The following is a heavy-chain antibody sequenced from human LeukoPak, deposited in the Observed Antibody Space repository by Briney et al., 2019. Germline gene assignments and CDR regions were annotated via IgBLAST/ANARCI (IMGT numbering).Heavy chain of an antibody. V-gene: IGHV1-69*01. Sequence: GASVKVSCKASGGTFSSYAISWVRQAPGQGLEWMGGIIPIFGTANYPQKFQGRVTITADESTSTAYMELSSLRSEDTAVYYCARDGWREEDIWGQGTMVTVSS. CDR1: GGTFSSYA. D-gene: IGHD6-19*01. CDR2: IIPIFGTA. CDR3: ARDGWREEDI. J-gene: IGHJ3*02.